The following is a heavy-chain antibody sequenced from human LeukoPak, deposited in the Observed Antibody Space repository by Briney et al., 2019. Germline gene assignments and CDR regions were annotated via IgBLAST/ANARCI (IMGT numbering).Heavy chain of an antibody. D-gene: IGHD4-17*01. CDR3: AKDTVDQTHDAFDI. CDR1: GFTLTSYT. J-gene: IGHJ3*02. V-gene: IGHV3-23*01. Sequence: PGGSLRLSCAASGFTLTSYTMSWVRQAPGKGLEWVSSLRGAERTPYYAESVKGRFTISRDNSENTLFLQMNSLRAEDTAVYYCAKDTVDQTHDAFDIWGQGTMVTVSS. CDR2: LRGAERTP.